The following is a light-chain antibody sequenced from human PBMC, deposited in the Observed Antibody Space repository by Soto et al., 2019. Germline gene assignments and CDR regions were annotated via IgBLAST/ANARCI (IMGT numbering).Light chain of an antibody. J-gene: IGKJ5*01. CDR3: QQYSHLIT. Sequence: DIQIAQSRSSLYASVVARLTITFQASQDISNYLNWYQQKLGKAPKLLIYDASNLETGVPSRFSGSGCGTDFTFSISSMPPEEIATYLCQQYSHLITFGQGTRLEIK. V-gene: IGKV1-33*01. CDR2: DAS. CDR1: QDISNY.